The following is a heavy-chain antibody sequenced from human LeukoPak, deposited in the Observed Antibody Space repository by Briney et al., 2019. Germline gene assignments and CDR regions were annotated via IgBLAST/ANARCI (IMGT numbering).Heavy chain of an antibody. CDR1: GGSISSSSYY. Sequence: SETLSLTYTVSGGSISSSSYYWGWIRQPPGKGLEWIGSIYYSGSTYYNPSLKSRVTISVDTSKNQFSLKLSSVTAADTAVYYCARRYCSSTSCHQYYYYMDVWGKGTTVTVSS. CDR3: ARRYCSSTSCHQYYYYMDV. J-gene: IGHJ6*03. CDR2: IYYSGST. V-gene: IGHV4-39*01. D-gene: IGHD2-2*01.